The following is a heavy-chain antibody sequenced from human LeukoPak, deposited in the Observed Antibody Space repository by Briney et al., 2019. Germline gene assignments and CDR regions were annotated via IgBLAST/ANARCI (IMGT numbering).Heavy chain of an antibody. CDR1: GFTFGDYA. CDR2: IRSKAYGETA. V-gene: IGHV3-49*03. J-gene: IGHJ4*02. Sequence: GGSLRLSCTASGFTFGDYAMSWIRQAPGKGLEWVGFIRSKAYGETADYAASVKGRFAISRDDSKAIAYLQMNSLKTEDTAVYHCTRDRGAYNLYDYWGQGTLVTVSS. CDR3: TRDRGAYNLYDY. D-gene: IGHD1-1*01.